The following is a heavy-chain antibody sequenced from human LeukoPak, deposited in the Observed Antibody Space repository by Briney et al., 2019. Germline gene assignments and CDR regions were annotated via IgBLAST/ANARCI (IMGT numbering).Heavy chain of an antibody. CDR2: INPNSGGT. D-gene: IGHD6-6*01. J-gene: IGHJ5*02. V-gene: IGHV1-2*02. CDR1: GYTFTGYY. CDR3: ARALSIAARGWFDP. Sequence: ASVKVSCKASGYTFTGYYMHWVRQAPGQGLEWMGWINPNSGGTNYAQKFQGRVTMTRDTSITTAYMELSRLKSDDTAVYYCARALSIAARGWFDPWGQGTLVTVSS.